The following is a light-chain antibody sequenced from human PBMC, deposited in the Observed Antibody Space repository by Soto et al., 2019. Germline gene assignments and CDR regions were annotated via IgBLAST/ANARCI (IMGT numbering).Light chain of an antibody. CDR1: QSVSSSY. V-gene: IGKV3-20*01. Sequence: EIVLTQSPGTLSLSPGERATLSCRASQSVSSSYLAWYQQTPGQAPRLLIYGATSRATGIQDTFSGSGSGTDFTLTIIRLEPEDFAVYYCQQYGSSPPITFGQGTRLEI. CDR3: QQYGSSPPIT. CDR2: GAT. J-gene: IGKJ5*01.